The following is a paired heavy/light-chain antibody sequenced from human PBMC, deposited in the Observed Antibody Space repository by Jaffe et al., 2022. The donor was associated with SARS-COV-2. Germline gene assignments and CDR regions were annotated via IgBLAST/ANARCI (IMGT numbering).Heavy chain of an antibody. CDR2: MYYAGTS. Sequence: QVQLRESGPGLLKPSETLSLTCTVSGGSIGGHYWTWFRQPPGRELEWIGYMYYAGTSSYNSSLKSRVTMSVDTSKNQFFLKLTSVTAADTAVYYCARHGVVAGGIHYMDVWGGGATVTVSS. D-gene: IGHD2-15*01. CDR1: GGSIGGHY. CDR3: ARHGVVAGGIHYMDV. V-gene: IGHV4-59*11. J-gene: IGHJ6*03.
Light chain of an antibody. CDR3: QQRGNWPET. CDR2: GAS. J-gene: IGKJ3*01. CDR1: QSAGSH. Sequence: EIVLTQSPATLSLSPGETATLSCRASQSAGSHVAWFQQKPGQAPRLLIYGASNRATGIPARFSGSGSGTDFTLTISSLEPEDFAVYYCQQRGNWPETFGPGTKVDIK. V-gene: IGKV3-11*01.